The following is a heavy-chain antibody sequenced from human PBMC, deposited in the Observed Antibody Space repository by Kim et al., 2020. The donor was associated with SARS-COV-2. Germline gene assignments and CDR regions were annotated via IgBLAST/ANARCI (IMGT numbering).Heavy chain of an antibody. J-gene: IGHJ4*02. CDR3: ARLGSGSWPIGY. V-gene: IGHV4-39*01. Sequence: SETLSLTCTVSGGSISSSSYYWGWIRQPPGKGLEWIGSIYYRGSTYYNPSLKSRVTISVDTSKNQFSLKLSSVTAADTALYYCARLGSGSWPIGYWGQGT. CDR2: IYYRGST. D-gene: IGHD6-13*01. CDR1: GGSISSSSYY.